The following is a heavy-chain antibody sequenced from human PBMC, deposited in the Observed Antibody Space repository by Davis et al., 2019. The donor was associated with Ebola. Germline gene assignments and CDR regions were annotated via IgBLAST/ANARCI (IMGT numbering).Heavy chain of an antibody. V-gene: IGHV4-39*07. CDR1: GGSITSTTSY. Sequence: SETLSLTCTVSGGSITSTTSYWGWIRQPPGKGLEWIGSIYYSGSTYYNPSLKSRVTLSVDTSKNQFSLKLSSVTAADTAVYYCARLKQQLDPGWFDPWGQGTLVIVSS. D-gene: IGHD6-13*01. CDR2: IYYSGST. J-gene: IGHJ5*02. CDR3: ARLKQQLDPGWFDP.